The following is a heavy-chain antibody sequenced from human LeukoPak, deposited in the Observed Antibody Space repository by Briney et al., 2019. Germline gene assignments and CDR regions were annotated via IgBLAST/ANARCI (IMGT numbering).Heavy chain of an antibody. CDR3: AKVETSGGANCYALDY. CDR1: GLTYRSYA. V-gene: IGHV3-23*01. D-gene: IGHD2-2*01. CDR2: NSGSDGST. Sequence: PGGSLRLFCAPSGLTYRSYAMTWVPQAPEKALEWVSANSGSDGSTYYADSVKGRFTISRDDSQNTLYLQMNSRSADDTAVYYCAKVETSGGANCYALDYWGQGPLVTVSS. J-gene: IGHJ4*02.